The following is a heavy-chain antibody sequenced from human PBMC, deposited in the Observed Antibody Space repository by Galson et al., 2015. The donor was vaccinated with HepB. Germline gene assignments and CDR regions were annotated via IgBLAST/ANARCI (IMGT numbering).Heavy chain of an antibody. CDR3: APRMRGGYFDY. D-gene: IGHD3-16*01. V-gene: IGHV3-23*01. Sequence: SLRLSCAASGFTFSSYAMSWVRQAPGKGLEWVSAISGSGGSAYYADSVKGRFTIPRDNSKNTLYLQMNSLRAEDTAVYYCAPRMRGGYFDYWGQGTLVTVSS. CDR2: ISGSGGSA. CDR1: GFTFSSYA. J-gene: IGHJ4*02.